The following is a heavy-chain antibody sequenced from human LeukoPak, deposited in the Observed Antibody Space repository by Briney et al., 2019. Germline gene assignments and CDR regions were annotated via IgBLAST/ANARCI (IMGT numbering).Heavy chain of an antibody. CDR1: GGSISSGSYY. V-gene: IGHV4-61*02. Sequence: SQTLSFTCTVSGGSISSGSYYWSWIRQPAGKGLEWIGRIYTSGSTNYNPSLKSRVTISVDTSKNQFSLKLSSVTAADTAVYYCARAVYYDFWSGYYGNWLDPWGQGTLVTVSS. CDR2: IYTSGST. D-gene: IGHD3-3*01. J-gene: IGHJ5*02. CDR3: ARAVYYDFWSGYYGNWLDP.